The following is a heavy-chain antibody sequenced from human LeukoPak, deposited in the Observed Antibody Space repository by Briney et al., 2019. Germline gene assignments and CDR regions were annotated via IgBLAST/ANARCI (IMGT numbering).Heavy chain of an antibody. CDR3: ARMVMAVQYQLLYSGWFDP. V-gene: IGHV4-59*08. D-gene: IGHD2-2*02. Sequence: KSSETLSLTCTVSGGSISSYYWSWIRQPPGKGLEWIGYIYYSGSTNYNPSLNSRVTISVDTSKNQFSLKLSSVTAADTAVYYCARMVMAVQYQLLYSGWFDPWGQGTLVTVSS. J-gene: IGHJ5*02. CDR1: GGSISSYY. CDR2: IYYSGST.